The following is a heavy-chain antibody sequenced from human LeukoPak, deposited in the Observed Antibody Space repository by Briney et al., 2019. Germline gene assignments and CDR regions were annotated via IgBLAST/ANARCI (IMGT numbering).Heavy chain of an antibody. CDR1: GYTFTGYY. D-gene: IGHD6-19*01. CDR2: INPNSCGT. V-gene: IGHV1-2*02. CDR3: ARGLAVAGKENDN. J-gene: IGHJ4*02. Sequence: ASVKVSCKASGYTFTGYYMHWVRQAPGQGLEWMGWINPNSCGTNYAQKFQGRVTMTRDTSVSTAYMELSRLRSDDTAVYYCARGLAVAGKENDNWGQGTLVTVSS.